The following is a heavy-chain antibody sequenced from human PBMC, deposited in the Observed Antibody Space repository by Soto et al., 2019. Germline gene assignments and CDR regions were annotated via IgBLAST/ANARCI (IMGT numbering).Heavy chain of an antibody. CDR2: ISGSGDTT. V-gene: IGHV3-23*01. CDR3: AKRLRPFGGPFYY. J-gene: IGHJ4*02. Sequence: EVQQLGSGGGLVQPGGSLRISCTASGLTFNTYHMSWVRQAPGKGLEWVSAISGSGDTTYYAESVKGRFTISRDNSKNTLYLQMNSLRDEDTAVYYCAKRLRPFGGPFYYWGQGTLVTVSS. CDR1: GLTFNTYH. D-gene: IGHD3-10*01.